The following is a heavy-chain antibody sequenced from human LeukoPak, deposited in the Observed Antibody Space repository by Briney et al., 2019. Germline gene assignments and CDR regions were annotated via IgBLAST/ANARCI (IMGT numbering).Heavy chain of an antibody. V-gene: IGHV1-2*02. D-gene: IGHD3-10*01. CDR2: INPNSGGT. CDR3: ARGHGSYYYYMDV. CDR1: GGTFSSYA. Sequence: ASVKVSCKASGGTFSSYAISWVRQAPGQGLEWMGWINPNSGGTDYAQKFQGRVTLTRDTSTSTAYMELSSLTSDDTAVYHCARGHGSYYYYMDVWGKGTTVTVSS. J-gene: IGHJ6*03.